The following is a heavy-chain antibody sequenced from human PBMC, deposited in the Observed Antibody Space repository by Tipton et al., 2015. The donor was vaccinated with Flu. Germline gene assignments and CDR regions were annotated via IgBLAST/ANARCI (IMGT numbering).Heavy chain of an antibody. D-gene: IGHD4-11*01. Sequence: TLSLICTVSDYSISSGYYWGWIRQPPGKGLEWIGNVYHSGNTYYNPSLKSRVTMSIDKSTNQLSLTLRSVTAADTAVYYCARRDYSNYVSEPKNWFDPWGQGTLVTVTS. CDR1: DYSISSGYY. V-gene: IGHV4-38-2*02. CDR2: VYHSGNT. J-gene: IGHJ5*02. CDR3: ARRDYSNYVSEPKNWFDP.